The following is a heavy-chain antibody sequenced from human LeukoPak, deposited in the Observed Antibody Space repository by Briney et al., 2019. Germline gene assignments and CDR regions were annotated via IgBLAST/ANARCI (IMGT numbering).Heavy chain of an antibody. CDR3: ARSPTGVTSY. D-gene: IGHD7-27*01. CDR2: IKPDGSEK. CDR1: GFMFSSNW. Sequence: GGSLRLSCAASGFMFSSNWMSWVRLAPGKGLEWVANIKPDGSEKSYVDSVRGRFTISRDNAKNSLYLQMNSLRAEDTAVYYCARSPTGVTSYWGQGTLVTVSS. V-gene: IGHV3-7*01. J-gene: IGHJ4*02.